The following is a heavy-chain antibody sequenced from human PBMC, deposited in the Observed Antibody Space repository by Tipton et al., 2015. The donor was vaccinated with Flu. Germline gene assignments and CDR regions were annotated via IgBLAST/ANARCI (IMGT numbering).Heavy chain of an antibody. Sequence: VQLVQSGGALVQPGGSLRLSCAASGFDFGDYWMSWVRQAPGKGLEWVADIRQDGKTTYYMDSVMGRFTISRDNAKNSLFLQMNSLRAEDMGIYYCVRDEGRAQWDTFDIWGQGTMVVVSS. D-gene: IGHD1-26*01. V-gene: IGHV3-7*01. CDR1: GFDFGDYW. CDR3: VRDEGRAQWDTFDI. J-gene: IGHJ3*02. CDR2: IRQDGKTT.